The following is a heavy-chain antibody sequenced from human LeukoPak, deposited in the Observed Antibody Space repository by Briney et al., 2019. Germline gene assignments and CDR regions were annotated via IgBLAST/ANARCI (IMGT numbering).Heavy chain of an antibody. CDR1: GYSFTDYW. Sequence: GESLKISCNGSGYSFTDYWIGWVRQMPGKGLEWMGIIYPGDSDIRYSLSFQGQVTISADKSISTAYLQWSSLKASDTAMYYCARRGSPADAFDIWGQGTMVTVSS. CDR3: ARRGSPADAFDI. V-gene: IGHV5-51*01. CDR2: IYPGDSDI. D-gene: IGHD3-10*01. J-gene: IGHJ3*02.